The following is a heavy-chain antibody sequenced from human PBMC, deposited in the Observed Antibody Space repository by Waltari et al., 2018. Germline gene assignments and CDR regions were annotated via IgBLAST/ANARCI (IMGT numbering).Heavy chain of an antibody. CDR3: ARGWELLDWFDP. V-gene: IGHV4-38-2*01. CDR2: IYHSGST. J-gene: IGHJ5*02. CDR1: GYSISSVYY. Sequence: QVQLQESGPGLVKPSETLSLTCAVSGYSISSVYYWGWIRQPPGKGLEWIGSIYHSGSTYYNPSLKSRVTISVDTSKNQFSLKLSSVTAADTAVYYCARGWELLDWFDPWGQGTLVTVSS. D-gene: IGHD1-26*01.